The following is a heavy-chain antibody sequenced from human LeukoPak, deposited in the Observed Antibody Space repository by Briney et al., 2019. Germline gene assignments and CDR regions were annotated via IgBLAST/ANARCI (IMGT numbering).Heavy chain of an antibody. J-gene: IGHJ4*02. Sequence: HPGRSLRLSCAASGFTFRSYAMHWVRRAPGKGLEWVAVISYDGSNKYYADSVKGRFTISRDNSKNTLYLQMNSLRAEDTAVHYCARENFGNYYFDYWGQGTLVTVSS. CDR3: ARENFGNYYFDY. V-gene: IGHV3-30-3*01. D-gene: IGHD3-16*01. CDR2: ISYDGSNK. CDR1: GFTFRSYA.